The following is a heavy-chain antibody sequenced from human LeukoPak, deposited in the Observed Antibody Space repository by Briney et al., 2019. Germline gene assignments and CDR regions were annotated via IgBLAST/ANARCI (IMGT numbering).Heavy chain of an antibody. CDR2: SNNI. CDR3: AKGTNYRNTWSPFDS. D-gene: IGHD4/OR15-4a*01. Sequence: SNNIDSSDSVKARFPISRDNAKNSLYLQMNSLKSEDTALYYCAKGTNYRNTWSPFDSWGQGTLVTVSS. J-gene: IGHJ4*02. V-gene: IGHV3-9*01.